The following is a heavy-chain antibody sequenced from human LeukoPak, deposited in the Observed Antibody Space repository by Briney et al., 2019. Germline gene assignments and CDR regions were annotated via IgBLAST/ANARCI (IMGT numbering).Heavy chain of an antibody. CDR2: INHSGST. CDR1: GGSFSGYY. V-gene: IGHV4-34*01. Sequence: SETLSLTCAVYGGSFSGYYWSWIRQPPGKGLEWIGEINHSGSTNYNPSLKSRVTISVDTSKNQFSLKLSSVTAADTAVYYCARTTEAHSWRTRYYDYYMDVWGKGTTVTV. J-gene: IGHJ6*03. D-gene: IGHD6-13*01. CDR3: ARTTEAHSWRTRYYDYYMDV.